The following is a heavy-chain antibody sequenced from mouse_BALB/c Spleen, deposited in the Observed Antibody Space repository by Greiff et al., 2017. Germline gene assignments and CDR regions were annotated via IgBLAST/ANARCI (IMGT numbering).Heavy chain of an antibody. CDR2: IRNKANGYTT. CDR1: GFTFTDYY. V-gene: IGHV7-3*02. D-gene: IGHD2-1*01. Sequence: VQLKESGGGLVQPGGSLRLSCATSGFTFTDYYMSWVRQPPGKALEWLGFIRNKANGYTTEYSASVKGRFTISRDNSQSILYLQMNTLRAEDSATYYCARGGNYVYYYAMDYWGQGTSVTVSS. J-gene: IGHJ4*01. CDR3: ARGGNYVYYYAMDY.